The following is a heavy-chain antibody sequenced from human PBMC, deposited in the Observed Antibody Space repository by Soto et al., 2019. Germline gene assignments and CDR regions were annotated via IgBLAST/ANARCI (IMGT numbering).Heavy chain of an antibody. Sequence: SDTLSLTCAVYGGSFSGYYWSWIRQPPWKGLEWIGEINHSGSTNYNPSLKSRVTLSVDTSKNQVSLKLTSVTAADTAVYYCARLASGWQYYYFDFWGRGTPVTVSS. CDR3: ARLASGWQYYYFDF. D-gene: IGHD6-19*01. J-gene: IGHJ2*01. V-gene: IGHV4-34*01. CDR2: INHSGST. CDR1: GGSFSGYY.